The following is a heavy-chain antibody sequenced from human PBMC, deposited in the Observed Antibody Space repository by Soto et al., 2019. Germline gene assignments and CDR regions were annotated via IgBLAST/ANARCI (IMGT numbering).Heavy chain of an antibody. Sequence: SETLSLTCTVSGDSISGNNYFWGWVRQPPGKGLEWIGSIYYSGSTFYNPSLKSRVTISVDTSKILLSLNLNSMTAADTAVYYCARQVPVARYEHCTGATCYSGYVDLWGRGTLVTVSS. CDR1: GDSISGNNYF. J-gene: IGHJ2*01. V-gene: IGHV4-39*01. D-gene: IGHD2-15*01. CDR2: IYYSGST. CDR3: ARQVPVARYEHCTGATCYSGYVDL.